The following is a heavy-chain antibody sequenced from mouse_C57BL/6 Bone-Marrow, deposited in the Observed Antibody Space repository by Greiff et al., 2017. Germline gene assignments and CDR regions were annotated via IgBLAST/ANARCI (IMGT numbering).Heavy chain of an antibody. V-gene: IGHV1-64*01. J-gene: IGHJ3*01. CDR3: ARAYSGVAY. CDR2: IHPNSGST. D-gene: IGHD2-12*01. CDR1: GYTFTSYW. Sequence: VQLQQPGAELVKPGASVKLSCKASGYTFTSYWMHWVKQRPGQGLEWIGVIHPNSGSTNYNEKFKSKATLTVDKSSSTAYMQLSSLTSEDSAVYYCARAYSGVAYWGQGTLVTVSA.